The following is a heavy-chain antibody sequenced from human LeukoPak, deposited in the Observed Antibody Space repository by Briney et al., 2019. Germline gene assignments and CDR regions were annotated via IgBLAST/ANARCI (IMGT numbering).Heavy chain of an antibody. CDR2: ISSSSRYI. J-gene: IGHJ4*02. CDR3: ARDRYGAY. D-gene: IGHD3-9*01. CDR1: GFTFRSYS. Sequence: MSGVSLRLSCTASGFTFRSYSMNWLRQSPGKGLEGVPSISSSSRYIYYAHSVKGRFTISRDNDKNSLYLQMHRLRAEDPAVYYCARDRYGAYWGEGTVVSVSS. V-gene: IGHV3-21*01.